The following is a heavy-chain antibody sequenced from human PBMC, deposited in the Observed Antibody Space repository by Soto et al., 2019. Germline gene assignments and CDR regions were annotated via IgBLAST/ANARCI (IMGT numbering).Heavy chain of an antibody. CDR2: IYHTGTT. Sequence: SETRSLTCTVSGVPINSGDYSWTWIRQPPGKGLEWIGYIYHTGTTYYNMSLKSRVTISVDRSKNQFSLKLSSVTAADTAVYYCARGINYYDSSGDSWFDPWGQGTLVTVSS. CDR3: ARGINYYDSSGDSWFDP. D-gene: IGHD3-22*01. CDR1: GVPINSGDYS. V-gene: IGHV4-30-2*01. J-gene: IGHJ5*02.